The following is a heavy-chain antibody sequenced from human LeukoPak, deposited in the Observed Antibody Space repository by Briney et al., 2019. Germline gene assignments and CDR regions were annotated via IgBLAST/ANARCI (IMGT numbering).Heavy chain of an antibody. CDR1: GYTFTSYD. CDR3: ARGLHDPRYGDYENY. CDR2: MNPNSGNT. J-gene: IGHJ4*02. D-gene: IGHD4-17*01. Sequence: ASVKVSCKASGYTFTSYDINRVRQATGQGLEWMGWMNPNSGNTGYAQKFQGRVTMTRNTSISTAYMELSSLRSEDTAVYYCARGLHDPRYGDYENYWGQGTLVTVSS. V-gene: IGHV1-8*01.